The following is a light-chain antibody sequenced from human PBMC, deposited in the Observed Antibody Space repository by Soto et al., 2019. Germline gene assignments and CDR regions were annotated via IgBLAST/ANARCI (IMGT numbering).Light chain of an antibody. J-gene: IGLJ2*01. CDR2: EGS. CDR1: SSDVGSYNH. V-gene: IGLV2-23*01. Sequence: QSALTQPASVSGSPGPSITISCTGTSSDVGSYNHVSWYQQHPGKAPKLMIDEGSKRPSGVSNRFSDFKSGNTASLTISGLQAEDEADYYCWSYAGSSTLVFGGGTKLTVL. CDR3: WSYAGSSTLV.